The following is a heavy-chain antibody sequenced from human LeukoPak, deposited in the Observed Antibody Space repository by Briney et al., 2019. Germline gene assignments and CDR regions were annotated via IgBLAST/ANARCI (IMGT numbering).Heavy chain of an antibody. CDR2: IFRIGST. J-gene: IGHJ5*02. CDR3: ARPYCSSTSCRRAGFDP. CDR1: GFSITTGYY. V-gene: IGHV4-38-2*02. Sequence: SETLSLTCTVSGFSITTGYYWAWIRQPPGKGLEWIGTIFRIGSTYYNPSLKSRVTISVDTSKNQFSLKLSSVTAADTAVYYCARPYCSSTSCRRAGFDPWGQGTLVTVSS. D-gene: IGHD2-2*01.